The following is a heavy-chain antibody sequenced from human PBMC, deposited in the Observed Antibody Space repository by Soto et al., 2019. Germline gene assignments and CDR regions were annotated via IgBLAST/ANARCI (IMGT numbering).Heavy chain of an antibody. Sequence: SQTLSLTCAISGDSVSNNSATWNWIRQSPSRGLEWLGRTYYRSKWYNDFAVSLKSPITINPDTSENQFSLQLKSVTLEDTAVYYFARGDCSASGGSCFRGMDVWGQGTTVTVSS. J-gene: IGHJ6*02. V-gene: IGHV6-1*01. D-gene: IGHD2-15*01. CDR2: TYYRSKWYN. CDR1: GDSVSNNSAT. CDR3: ARGDCSASGGSCFRGMDV.